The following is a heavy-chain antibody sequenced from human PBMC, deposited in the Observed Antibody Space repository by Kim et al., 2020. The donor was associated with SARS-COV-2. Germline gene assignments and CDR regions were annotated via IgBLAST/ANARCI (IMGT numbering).Heavy chain of an antibody. CDR2: ISSSSSYI. CDR1: GFTFSSYS. V-gene: IGHV3-21*01. D-gene: IGHD3-22*01. Sequence: GGSLRLSCAASGFTFSSYSMNWVRQAPGKGLEWVSSISSSSSYIYYADSVKGRFTISRDNAKNSLYLQMNSLRAEDTAVYYCARVFAADYYDSSGCADYWGQGTLVTVSS. J-gene: IGHJ4*02. CDR3: ARVFAADYYDSSGCADY.